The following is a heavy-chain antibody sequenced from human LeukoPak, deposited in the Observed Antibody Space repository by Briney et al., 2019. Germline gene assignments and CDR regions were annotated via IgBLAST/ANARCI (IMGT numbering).Heavy chain of an antibody. Sequence: PSETLSLTCTVSGGSISGHYWSWIRQSPGKGPERIGYIYYSGSTNYNPSLKSRVTMSVDTSKNHFSLKVSSVTAVDTAVYYCARAVVVAATVKWFDPWGQGTLVTVSS. J-gene: IGHJ5*02. V-gene: IGHV4-59*11. CDR3: ARAVVVAATVKWFDP. D-gene: IGHD2-15*01. CDR1: GGSISGHY. CDR2: IYYSGST.